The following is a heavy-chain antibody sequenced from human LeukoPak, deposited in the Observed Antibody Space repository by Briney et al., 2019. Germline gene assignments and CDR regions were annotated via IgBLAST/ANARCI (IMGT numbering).Heavy chain of an antibody. CDR2: ISDRSAGDST. D-gene: IGHD1-1*01. V-gene: IGHV3-23*01. CDR3: TKVSTTGVGGRGYFDQ. Sequence: PGGSLRPSCAASGFTFTSYAMSWVRQTPGKGLEWVSFISDRSAGDSTYYTDSVRGRFTISRDSSKSTLYLQMNSLRAEDTALYYCTKVSTTGVGGRGYFDQWGQGTQVTVSS. CDR1: GFTFTSYA. J-gene: IGHJ4*02.